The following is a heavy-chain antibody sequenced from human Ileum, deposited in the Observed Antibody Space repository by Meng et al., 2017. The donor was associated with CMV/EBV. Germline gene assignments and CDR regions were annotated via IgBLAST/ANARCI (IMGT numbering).Heavy chain of an antibody. Sequence: MHWVRQAPGKGLEWVSGINWNGGSTGYADSVKGRFTISRDNAKNSLYLQMNSLRAEDTALYYCAREERVLLWFGERYYFDYWGQGALVTVSS. CDR2: INWNGGST. CDR3: AREERVLLWFGERYYFDY. J-gene: IGHJ4*02. V-gene: IGHV3-20*03. D-gene: IGHD3-10*01.